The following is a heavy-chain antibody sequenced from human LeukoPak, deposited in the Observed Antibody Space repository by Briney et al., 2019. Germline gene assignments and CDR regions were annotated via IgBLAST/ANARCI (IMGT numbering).Heavy chain of an antibody. CDR3: ARYGSGMTLDYYYYYMDV. J-gene: IGHJ6*03. CDR1: GYTFTSYG. Sequence: GASVKVSCKASGYTFTSYGISWVRQAPGQGLEWMGWISAYNGNTNYAQKLQGRVTMTTDTSTSTAYMELRSLRSDDTAVYYCARYGSGMTLDYYYYYMDVWGKGTTVTISS. CDR2: ISAYNGNT. V-gene: IGHV1-18*01. D-gene: IGHD3-10*01.